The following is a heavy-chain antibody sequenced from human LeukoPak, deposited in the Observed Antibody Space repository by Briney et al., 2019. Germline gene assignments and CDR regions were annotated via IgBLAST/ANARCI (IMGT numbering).Heavy chain of an antibody. CDR2: IYYSGST. Sequence: PSETLTLTCTVSGGSIRSCSYYWGWIPQPPGKGLEWIGSIYYSGSTYYNASLKSRGTISVDTSKNQFSLKLNSVTAADTAVYFCARQVVAVAGTGYFDYWGQGTLVTASS. J-gene: IGHJ4*02. V-gene: IGHV4-39*01. D-gene: IGHD6-19*01. CDR1: GGSIRSCSYY. CDR3: ARQVVAVAGTGYFDY.